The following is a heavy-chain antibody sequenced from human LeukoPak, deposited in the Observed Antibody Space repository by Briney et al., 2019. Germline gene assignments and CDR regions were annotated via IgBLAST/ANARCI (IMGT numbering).Heavy chain of an antibody. D-gene: IGHD6-6*01. J-gene: IGHJ5*02. CDR1: GGSFSGYY. CDR3: ARVYSSSSGWFDP. CDR2: IKHSGST. Sequence: SETLSLTCAVYGGSFSGYYWSWIRQPPGKGLEWIGEIKHSGSTNYNPSLKSRVTISVDTSKNQFSLKLSSVTAADTAVYYCARVYSSSSGWFDPWGQGTLVTVSS. V-gene: IGHV4-34*01.